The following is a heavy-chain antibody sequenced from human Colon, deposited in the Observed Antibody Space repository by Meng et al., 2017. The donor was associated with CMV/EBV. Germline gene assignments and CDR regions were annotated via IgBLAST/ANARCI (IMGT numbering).Heavy chain of an antibody. CDR2: IRSGNNAT. Sequence: HVQLWRSGPWVKAPRLSVPRACNVEVYTFSDYCWVGEPQATGQGLVGEMCIRSGNNATHYAQRLRGRVTITSDASVSQGFRALSAVKTADTAVYYCVSSSGSCCFDYWGQGALVTVSS. D-gene: IGHD3-22*01. CDR1: VYTFSDYC. V-gene: IGHV1-2*02. J-gene: IGHJ4*02. CDR3: VSSSGSCCFDY.